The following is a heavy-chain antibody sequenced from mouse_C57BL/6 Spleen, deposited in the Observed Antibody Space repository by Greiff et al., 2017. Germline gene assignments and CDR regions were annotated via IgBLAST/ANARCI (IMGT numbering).Heavy chain of an antibody. Sequence: QVQLQQSGPELVKPGASVKISCKASGYAFSSSWMNWVKQRPGKGLEWIGRIYPGDGDTNYNGKFKGKATLTADKSSSTAYMQLSSLTSEDSAVYFCARSYYGSSYDFDVWGTGTTVTVSS. CDR3: ARSYYGSSYDFDV. D-gene: IGHD1-1*01. V-gene: IGHV1-82*01. CDR1: GYAFSSSW. J-gene: IGHJ1*03. CDR2: IYPGDGDT.